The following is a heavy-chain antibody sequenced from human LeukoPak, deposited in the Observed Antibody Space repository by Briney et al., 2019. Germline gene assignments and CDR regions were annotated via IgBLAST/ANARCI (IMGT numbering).Heavy chain of an antibody. V-gene: IGHV4-31*03. Sequence: KPSETLSLTCTASGGSISSGGYYWSWIRQHPGKGLEWIGYIYYSGSTYYNPSLKSRVTISVDTSKNQFSLKLSSVTAADTAVYYCARENGDYVRGPYGMDVWGQGTTVTVSS. CDR2: IYYSGST. D-gene: IGHD4-17*01. J-gene: IGHJ6*02. CDR1: GGSISSGGYY. CDR3: ARENGDYVRGPYGMDV.